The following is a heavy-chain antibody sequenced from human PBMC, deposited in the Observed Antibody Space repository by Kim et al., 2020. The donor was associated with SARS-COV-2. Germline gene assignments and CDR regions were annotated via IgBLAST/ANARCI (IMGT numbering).Heavy chain of an antibody. Sequence: GGSLRLSCTASGFTFGDYTVSWFRQAPGKGLEWVGFIRSKAYGGTTEYAASVKGRFTISRDDSKSLAYLQMNSLKTEDTAVYYCTRLVGTPDYWGQGTLVTVSS. D-gene: IGHD1-26*01. CDR3: TRLVGTPDY. J-gene: IGHJ4*02. CDR1: GFTFGDYT. V-gene: IGHV3-49*03. CDR2: IRSKAYGGTT.